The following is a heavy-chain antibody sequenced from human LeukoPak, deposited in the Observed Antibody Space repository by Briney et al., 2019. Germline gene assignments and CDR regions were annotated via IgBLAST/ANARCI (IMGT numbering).Heavy chain of an antibody. Sequence: PSETLSLTCTVSGGSISGYYWSWIRQPPGKRLEWIGYIYYSGSTNYNPSLKSRVTISVDTSKNQFSLKLSSVTAADTAVYYCARVPGRSSSWTLDYRGQGTLVTVSS. CDR3: ARVPGRSSSWTLDY. D-gene: IGHD6-13*01. CDR2: IYYSGST. V-gene: IGHV4-59*01. J-gene: IGHJ4*02. CDR1: GGSISGYY.